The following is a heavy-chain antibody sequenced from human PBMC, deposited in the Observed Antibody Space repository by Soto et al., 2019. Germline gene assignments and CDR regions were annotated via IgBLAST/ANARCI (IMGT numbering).Heavy chain of an antibody. Sequence: KFQGRVPITRDTSASTAYMELSSLRSEDTAVYYCARSPAYSYGVFDYWGQGALVTVSS. CDR3: ARSPAYSYGVFDY. J-gene: IGHJ4*02. D-gene: IGHD2-21*01. V-gene: IGHV1-3*01.